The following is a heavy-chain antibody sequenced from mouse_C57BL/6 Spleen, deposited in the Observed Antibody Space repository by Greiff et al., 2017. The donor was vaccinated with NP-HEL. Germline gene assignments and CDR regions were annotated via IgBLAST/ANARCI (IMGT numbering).Heavy chain of an antibody. Sequence: QVQLKESGAELVRPGPSVKLSCKASGYTFTSYWMHWVKQRPGQGLEWIGVIDPSDSYTNYNQKFKGKATLTVDTSSSTAYMQLSSLTSEDSAVYYCARSRYDYDGGPAWFAYWGQGTLVTVSA. D-gene: IGHD2-4*01. CDR3: ARSRYDYDGGPAWFAY. J-gene: IGHJ3*01. CDR1: GYTFTSYW. CDR2: IDPSDSYT. V-gene: IGHV1-59*01.